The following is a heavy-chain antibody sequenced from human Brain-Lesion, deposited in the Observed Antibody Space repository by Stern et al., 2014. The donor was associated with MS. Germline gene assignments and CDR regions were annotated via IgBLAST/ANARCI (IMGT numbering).Heavy chain of an antibody. J-gene: IGHJ4*02. CDR1: GYTLTKLS. V-gene: IGHV1-24*01. Sequence: QVQLVQSGAEVKKPGASVKVSCKVSGYTLTKLSMHWVRQAPRKGLEWMGGFDPEDGETIYAQKFQGRVTMTEDTSTDTAYMELSSLRSEDTAVYYCATLSPGAGGNYYRHFDYWGQGTLVTVSS. CDR2: FDPEDGET. D-gene: IGHD1-26*01. CDR3: ATLSPGAGGNYYRHFDY.